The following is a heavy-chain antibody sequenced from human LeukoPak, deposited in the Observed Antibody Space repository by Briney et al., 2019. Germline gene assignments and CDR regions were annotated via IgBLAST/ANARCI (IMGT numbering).Heavy chain of an antibody. CDR1: GYSFSNYW. CDR2: IDPSDSYT. CDR3: AGEGPYGNY. J-gene: IGHJ4*02. D-gene: IGHD1-26*01. V-gene: IGHV5-10-1*01. Sequence: PGESLKISCKGSGYSFSNYWITWVRQMPGEGLEWMGRIDPSDSYTNYSPSLQGHVTLSVDKSITTAYLQWSSLEASDTAIYYCAGEGPYGNYWGQGTLVTVSS.